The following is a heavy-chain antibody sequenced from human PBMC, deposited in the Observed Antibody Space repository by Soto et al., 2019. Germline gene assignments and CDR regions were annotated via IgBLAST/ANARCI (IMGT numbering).Heavy chain of an antibody. Sequence: SETLSLTCTVSGGTISNYYWSWIRQPPGKGLEWIGYVYYSGSTNYNPSLKSRITISIDMPKNQFSLNLSSVTAADTAVYYCERHTAMVLFVYWGRGTLVTVSS. J-gene: IGHJ4*02. CDR2: VYYSGST. CDR3: ERHTAMVLFVY. CDR1: GGTISNYY. V-gene: IGHV4-59*08. D-gene: IGHD5-18*01.